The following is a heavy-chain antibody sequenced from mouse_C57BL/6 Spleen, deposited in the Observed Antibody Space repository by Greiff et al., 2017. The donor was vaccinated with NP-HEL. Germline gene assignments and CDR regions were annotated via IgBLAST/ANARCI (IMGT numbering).Heavy chain of an antibody. J-gene: IGHJ4*01. Sequence: VHLVESGPGLVQPSQSLSITCTVSGFSLTSYGVHWVRQSPGKGLEWLGVIWSGGSTDYNAAFISRLSISKDNTQSQVFFKKNSLQADDTAIYYCARLIYYGTWDYWGQGTSVTVSS. CDR1: GFSLTSYG. CDR3: ARLIYYGTWDY. D-gene: IGHD2-1*01. CDR2: IWSGGST. V-gene: IGHV2-2*01.